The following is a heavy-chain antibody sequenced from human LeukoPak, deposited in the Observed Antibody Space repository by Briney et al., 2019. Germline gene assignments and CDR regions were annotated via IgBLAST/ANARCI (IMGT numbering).Heavy chain of an antibody. J-gene: IGHJ6*04. CDR2: ISYDGSNK. Sequence: GRSLRLSCAASAFTFSSYGMHWVRQAPGKGLEWVAVISYDGSNKYYADSVKGRFTISRDNSKNTLYLQMNSLRAEDTAVYYCAKGGTGDPSTSLYYYGMDVWGKGTTVTVSS. D-gene: IGHD2-21*02. CDR1: AFTFSSYG. CDR3: AKGGTGDPSTSLYYYGMDV. V-gene: IGHV3-30*18.